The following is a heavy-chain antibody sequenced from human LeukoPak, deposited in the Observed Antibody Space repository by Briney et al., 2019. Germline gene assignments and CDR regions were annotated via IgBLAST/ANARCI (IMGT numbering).Heavy chain of an antibody. V-gene: IGHV3-48*01. J-gene: IGHJ2*01. CDR1: GFTFSSYS. D-gene: IGHD4-23*01. Sequence: GGSLRLSCAASGFTFSSYSMNWVRQAPGKGLEWVSYISSGSGTIYYADSVKGRFTISRDNAKNSLYLQMTSLRAEDTAVYYCAASYGGNLYWYFDLWGRGTLSLSPQ. CDR3: AASYGGNLYWYFDL. CDR2: ISSGSGTI.